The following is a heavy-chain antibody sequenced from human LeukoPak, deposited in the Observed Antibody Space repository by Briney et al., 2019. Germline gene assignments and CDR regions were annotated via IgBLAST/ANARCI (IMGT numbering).Heavy chain of an antibody. J-gene: IGHJ6*03. V-gene: IGHV3-30*02. CDR3: AKRVVIRSTDYFYYYIHV. CDR1: GFSFSDYG. Sequence: GGSLSLSCEASGFSFSDYGMHWVRQAPGKGLERVAFIRYNGDNKYYADSVKGRFTVSRDNSQSTLYLQMNSLRVEDTAVYYCAKRVVIRSTDYFYYYIHVWGKGTTVTVSS. CDR2: IRYNGDNK. D-gene: IGHD3-3*01.